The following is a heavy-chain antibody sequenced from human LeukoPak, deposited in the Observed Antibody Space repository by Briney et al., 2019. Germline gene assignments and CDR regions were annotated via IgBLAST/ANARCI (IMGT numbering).Heavy chain of an antibody. J-gene: IGHJ4*02. V-gene: IGHV3-30*18. CDR2: ISYDGSNK. Sequence: GRSLRLSCAASGFTFSSYGMHWVRQAPGKGLEWVAVISYDGSNKYYADSVKGRFTISRDNSKNTLYLQMNSLRAEDTAVYYCAKDSDSSSWYYFDYWGQGNLVTVSS. D-gene: IGHD6-13*01. CDR3: AKDSDSSSWYYFDY. CDR1: GFTFSSYG.